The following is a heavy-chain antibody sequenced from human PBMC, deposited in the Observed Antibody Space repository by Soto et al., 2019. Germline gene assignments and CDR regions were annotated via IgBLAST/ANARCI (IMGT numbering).Heavy chain of an antibody. Sequence: QVQLVQSGAEVKKPGASVKVSCKASGYTFTSYGISWVRQAPGQGLEWMGWISAYNGNTNYAQKLQGRVTMTTDTSTRTAYMELRSLRSDDTAVYYCARDRKTSGYISSWWAAPSFDYWGQGTLVTVSS. CDR1: GYTFTSYG. V-gene: IGHV1-18*01. D-gene: IGHD6-13*01. J-gene: IGHJ4*02. CDR3: ARDRKTSGYISSWWAAPSFDY. CDR2: ISAYNGNT.